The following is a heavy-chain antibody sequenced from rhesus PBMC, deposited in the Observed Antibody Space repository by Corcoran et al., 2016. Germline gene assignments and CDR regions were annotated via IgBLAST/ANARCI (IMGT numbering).Heavy chain of an antibody. CDR2: ISGRGGST. CDR1: GGPISSNS. D-gene: IGHD6-13*01. Sequence: QVQLQESGPGLVKPAETLSLTCAVSGGPISSNSWSWNRPPPGKGRDWIGRISGRGGSTDYNPSLKSLVTLSVDTSKNQLSRKLSSVPAADTAVYYCARIEVSWSKYFEFWGQGALVTVSS. V-gene: IGHV4-173*01. J-gene: IGHJ1*01. CDR3: ARIEVSWSKYFEF.